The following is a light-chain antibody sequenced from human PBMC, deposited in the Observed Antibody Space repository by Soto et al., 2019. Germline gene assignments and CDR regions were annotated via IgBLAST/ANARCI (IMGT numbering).Light chain of an antibody. V-gene: IGLV2-23*01. J-gene: IGLJ2*01. Sequence: QSALTQPASVSGSPGQSITISCTGTSSDVGSYNLVSWYQHHPGKAPKLIIYEGVNRPSGVSNCFSASKSGNTASLTISGLQAEDEADYYCSSYAGAVVFGGGTKLTVL. CDR3: SSYAGAVV. CDR2: EGV. CDR1: SSDVGSYNL.